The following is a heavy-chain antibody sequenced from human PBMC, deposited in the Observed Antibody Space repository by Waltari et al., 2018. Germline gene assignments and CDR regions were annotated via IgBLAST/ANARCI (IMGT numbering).Heavy chain of an antibody. CDR3: ARETRGELSLFSY. CDR2: ISSSSSYI. V-gene: IGHV3-21*01. Sequence: EVQLVESGGGLVKPGGSLRLSCADSGFTFSSYSMNWVRQAPGKGLEWVSSISSSSSYIYYADSVKGRFTISRDNAKNSLYLQMNSLRAEDTAVYYCARETRGELSLFSYWGQGTLVTVSS. CDR1: GFTFSSYS. D-gene: IGHD3-16*02. J-gene: IGHJ4*02.